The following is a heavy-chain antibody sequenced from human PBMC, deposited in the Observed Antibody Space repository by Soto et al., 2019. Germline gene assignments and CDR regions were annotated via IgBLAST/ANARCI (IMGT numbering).Heavy chain of an antibody. CDR1: GFTFSSYG. D-gene: IGHD2-21*01. J-gene: IGHJ3*02. V-gene: IGHV3-30*18. Sequence: QVQLVESGGGVVQPGRSLRLSCAASGFTFSSYGMHWVRQAPGKGLEWVAVISYDGSNKYYADSMKGRLTISRDNSKNTRYLQMKSLRADDTAVYYCAKDLRATQLRLLCGDFDIWGQGTMVTVSS. CDR2: ISYDGSNK. CDR3: AKDLRATQLRLLCGDFDI.